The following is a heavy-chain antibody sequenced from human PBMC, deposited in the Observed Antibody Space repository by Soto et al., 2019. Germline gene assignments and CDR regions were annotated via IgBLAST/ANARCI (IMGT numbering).Heavy chain of an antibody. CDR1: GGSISSDY. Sequence: SETLSLTCTVPGGSISSDYWIWIRQPPGKGLEWIGYIYYSGSTNYNPSPKSRVTISVDTSKNQFSLKLSSVTAADTAVYYCARAAGYCSSTSCYYYYYYGMDVWGQGTTVTVSS. CDR3: ARAAGYCSSTSCYYYYYYGMDV. J-gene: IGHJ6*02. V-gene: IGHV4-59*01. CDR2: IYYSGST. D-gene: IGHD2-2*01.